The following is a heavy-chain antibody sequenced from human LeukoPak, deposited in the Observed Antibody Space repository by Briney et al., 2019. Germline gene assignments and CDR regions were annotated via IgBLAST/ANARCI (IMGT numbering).Heavy chain of an antibody. CDR2: IYTSGST. CDR3: ARATYYYGMDV. V-gene: IGHV4-61*02. J-gene: IGHJ6*02. CDR1: GGSTSSGSYY. Sequence: SQTLSLTCIVSGGSTSSGSYYWSWIRQPAGKGLEWIGRIYTSGSTNYNPSLKSRVTISVDTSKNQFSLKLSSVTAADTAVYYCARATYYYGMDVWGQGTTVTVFS.